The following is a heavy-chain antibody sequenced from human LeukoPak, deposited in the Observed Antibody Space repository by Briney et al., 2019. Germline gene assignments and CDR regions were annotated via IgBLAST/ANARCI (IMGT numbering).Heavy chain of an antibody. Sequence: PGRSLRLSCAASGFTFSSYAMHWVRQAPGKGLEWVAVISYDGSNKYYADSVKGRFTISRDNSKNTLYLQMNSLRAGDTAVYYCAKGNPQDVWGKGTTVTVSS. CDR2: ISYDGSNK. CDR1: GFTFSSYA. CDR3: AKGNPQDV. V-gene: IGHV3-30*04. J-gene: IGHJ6*04.